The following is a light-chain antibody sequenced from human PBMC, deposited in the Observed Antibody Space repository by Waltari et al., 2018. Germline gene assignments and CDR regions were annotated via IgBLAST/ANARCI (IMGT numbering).Light chain of an antibody. CDR2: EVS. CDR3: SSYSSSSPLWV. Sequence: QSALTQPASVSGSPGQSITIPCTGTSSDVGGHNYVSWYQQYPGKAPKVIIYEVSNRPSGVSNRFSVSKSGNTASLTISGLQAEDEADYYCSSYSSSSPLWVFGGGTKLTVL. V-gene: IGLV2-14*01. CDR1: SSDVGGHNY. J-gene: IGLJ3*02.